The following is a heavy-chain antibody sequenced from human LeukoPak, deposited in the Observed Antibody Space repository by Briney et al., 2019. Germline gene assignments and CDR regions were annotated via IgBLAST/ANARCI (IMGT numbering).Heavy chain of an antibody. V-gene: IGHV4-59*12. CDR2: IYYSGST. D-gene: IGHD1-26*01. CDR1: GGSISSYY. J-gene: IGHJ4*02. Sequence: SETLSLTCTVSGGSISSYYWSWIRQPPGKGLEWIGYIYYSGSTNYNPSLKSRVTISVDTSKNQFSLKLSSVTAADTAVYYCAERSGSYYVFDYWGQGTLVTVSS. CDR3: AERSGSYYVFDY.